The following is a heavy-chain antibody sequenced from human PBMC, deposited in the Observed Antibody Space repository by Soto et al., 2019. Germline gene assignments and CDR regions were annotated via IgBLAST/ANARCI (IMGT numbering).Heavy chain of an antibody. CDR3: ARVPYYYDSSGFDDAFDI. CDR1: GYTFTGYY. V-gene: IGHV1-2*04. Sequence: QVQLVQSGAEVKKPGASVKVSCKASGYTFTGYYMHWVRQAPGQGLEWMGWINPNSGGTNYAQKFQGWVTMTRDTSISTADMELSRLRSDDTAVYYCARVPYYYDSSGFDDAFDIWGQGTMVTVSS. CDR2: INPNSGGT. D-gene: IGHD3-22*01. J-gene: IGHJ3*02.